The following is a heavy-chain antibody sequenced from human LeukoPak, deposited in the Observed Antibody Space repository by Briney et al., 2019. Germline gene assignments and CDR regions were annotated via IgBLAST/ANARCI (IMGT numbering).Heavy chain of an antibody. D-gene: IGHD2-2*01. V-gene: IGHV3-7*03. J-gene: IGHJ4*02. Sequence: GGSLRLSCAASGFTFSSYWMSWVRQAPGKGLEWVANIKQDGSEKYYVDSVKGRFTISRDIAKNSLCLQLNSLRAEDTALCYCTKNTSLVVVVPASIWGQGTPWSPSPQ. CDR1: GFTFSSYW. CDR3: TKNTSLVVVVPASI. CDR2: IKQDGSEK.